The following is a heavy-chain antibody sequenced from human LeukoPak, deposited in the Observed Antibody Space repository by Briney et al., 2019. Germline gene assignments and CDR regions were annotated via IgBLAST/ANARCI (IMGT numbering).Heavy chain of an antibody. J-gene: IGHJ5*02. D-gene: IGHD6-19*01. CDR2: IDYSGST. CDR3: ATSSGWHERNTWGGWFDP. Sequence: SETLSLTCSVSGGSIRSYYWNWIRQPPGKGLEWMGYIDYSGSTNYNPYLKSRVSISVDTSKNQFSLKLRSVTAADTAVYYCATSSGWHERNTWGGWFDPWGQGTLVTVSS. V-gene: IGHV4-59*01. CDR1: GGSIRSYY.